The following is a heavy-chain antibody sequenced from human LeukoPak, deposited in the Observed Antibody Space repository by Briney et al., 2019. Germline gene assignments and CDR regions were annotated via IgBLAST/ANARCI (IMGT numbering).Heavy chain of an antibody. J-gene: IGHJ4*02. Sequence: ASVKVSCKVSGYTLTELSMHWVRDAPGKGLEWMGGFDAEDGETIYAQKYQGRVTMTEDTSADTAYMELSRLRSEDTAVYFCASASVVNMITFGRVIPRRGFDYWGQGTLVTVSS. CDR3: ASASVVNMITFGRVIPRRGFDY. V-gene: IGHV1-24*01. D-gene: IGHD3-16*02. CDR1: GYTLTELS. CDR2: FDAEDGET.